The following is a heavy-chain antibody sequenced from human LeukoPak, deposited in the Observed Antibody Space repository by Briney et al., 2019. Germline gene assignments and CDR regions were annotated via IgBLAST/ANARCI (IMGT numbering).Heavy chain of an antibody. CDR2: TRHDDSDK. CDR1: GFTFNDYG. Sequence: GGSLRLSCAASGFTFNDYGMHWVRQAPSKGLEWVAFTRHDDSDKQYGDSVKGRFTISRDNSRNTLYLQMNSLRPEDTAVYFCAKDMRSGWCNWFDPWGQGTLVTVSS. D-gene: IGHD6-19*01. J-gene: IGHJ5*02. V-gene: IGHV3-30*02. CDR3: AKDMRSGWCNWFDP.